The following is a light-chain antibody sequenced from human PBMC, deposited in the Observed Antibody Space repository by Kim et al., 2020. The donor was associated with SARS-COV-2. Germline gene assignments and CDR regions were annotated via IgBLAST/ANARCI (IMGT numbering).Light chain of an antibody. CDR3: HQSYTPPHT. Sequence: DIQMTQSPSSLSASVGDRVTITCRTSQSITNYLNWYQQKPGKAPKLLIYAASSLQSGVPSRFSGSGSGTDFTLTISSLQPEDFATYYCHQSYTPPHTFGQGTKLEI. J-gene: IGKJ2*01. CDR2: AAS. CDR1: QSITNY. V-gene: IGKV1-39*01.